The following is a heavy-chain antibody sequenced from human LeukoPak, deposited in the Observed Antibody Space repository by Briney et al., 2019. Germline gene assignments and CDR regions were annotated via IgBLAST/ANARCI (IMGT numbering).Heavy chain of an antibody. D-gene: IGHD3-9*01. CDR3: ARTYYDILTGPEFSFDY. V-gene: IGHV4-34*01. CDR1: GGSFSGYY. Sequence: SETLSLTCAVYGGSFSGYYWSWIRQPPGKGLEWIGEINHSGSTNYNPSLKSRVTISVDTSKNQFSLKLSSVTAADTAVYYCARTYYDILTGPEFSFDYWGQGTLVTVSS. CDR2: INHSGST. J-gene: IGHJ4*02.